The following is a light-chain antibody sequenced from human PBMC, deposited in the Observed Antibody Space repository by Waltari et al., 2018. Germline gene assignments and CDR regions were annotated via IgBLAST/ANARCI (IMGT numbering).Light chain of an antibody. J-gene: IGLJ2*01. CDR3: QSYDNSFVI. CDR1: KSNIEAGYY. CDR2: SDN. V-gene: IGLV1-40*01. Sequence: VLTQPRSVSGAPWQSVTITCTRSKSNIEAGYYVHWYQQLPGTAPKLLIYSDNSRPSGVPDRFSGSKSGTSASLAITGLQAEDEADYYCQSYDNSFVIFGGGTKLTVL.